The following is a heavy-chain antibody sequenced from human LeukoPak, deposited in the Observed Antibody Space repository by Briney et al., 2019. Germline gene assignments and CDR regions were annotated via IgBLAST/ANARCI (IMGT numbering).Heavy chain of an antibody. V-gene: IGHV6-1*01. Sequence: SQTLSLTCAISGDSVSSNSAVWNWIRQSPSRGLEWLGRTYYKSKWSSDFAISVKSRITINPDTSKNQVSLHLNSVTPEDTAVYYCARGDIALDYWGQGTLVTVSS. J-gene: IGHJ4*02. CDR1: GDSVSSNSAV. CDR2: TYYKSKWSS. CDR3: ARGDIALDY. D-gene: IGHD5-12*01.